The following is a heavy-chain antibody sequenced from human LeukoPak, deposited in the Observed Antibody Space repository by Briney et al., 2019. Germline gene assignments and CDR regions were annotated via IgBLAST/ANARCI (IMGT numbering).Heavy chain of an antibody. D-gene: IGHD1-26*01. CDR1: GYTFTSYD. V-gene: IGHV1-8*01. CDR3: ARDIATTRAFDI. J-gene: IGHJ3*02. CDR2: MNPNSGNT. Sequence: ASVKVSCKASGYTFTSYDINWVRQATGQGLEWMGWMNPNSGNTGYAQKFQGRVTMTRDTSTSTVYMELSSLRSEDTAVYYCARDIATTRAFDIWGQGTMVTVSS.